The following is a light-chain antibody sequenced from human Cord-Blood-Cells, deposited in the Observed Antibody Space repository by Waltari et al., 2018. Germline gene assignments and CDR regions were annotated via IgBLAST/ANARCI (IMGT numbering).Light chain of an antibody. J-gene: IGLJ3*02. CDR1: SSDVGGYNY. CDR2: DVS. V-gene: IGLV2-14*01. CDR3: SSYTSSSTWV. Sequence: QSALTQPASVSGSPGQSITISCTGTSSDVGGYNYVSWYQQHPGKAPKLMIYDVSKRPSGVSKRFSGSKSGNTASLTISALQAEHEADYYCSSYTSSSTWVFGGGTKLTVL.